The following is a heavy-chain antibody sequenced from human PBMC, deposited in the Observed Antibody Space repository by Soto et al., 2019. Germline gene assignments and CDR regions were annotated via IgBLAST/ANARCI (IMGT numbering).Heavy chain of an antibody. CDR1: GFTFSSYS. J-gene: IGHJ6*02. Sequence: PGGSLRLSCAASGFTFSSYSMNWVRQAPGKGLEWVSSISSSSSYIYYADSVKGRFTISRDNAKNSLYLQMNSLRAEDTAVYYCARGYCSGGSCFLSYYYYYGMDVWGQGTTVTVSS. D-gene: IGHD2-15*01. CDR3: ARGYCSGGSCFLSYYYYYGMDV. V-gene: IGHV3-21*01. CDR2: ISSSSSYI.